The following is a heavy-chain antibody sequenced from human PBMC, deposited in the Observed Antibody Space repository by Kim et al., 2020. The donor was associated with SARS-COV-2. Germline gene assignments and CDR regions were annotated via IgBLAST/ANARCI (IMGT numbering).Heavy chain of an antibody. CDR1: GYTFTGYY. J-gene: IGHJ6*02. CDR2: INPNSGGT. Sequence: ASVKVSCKASGYTFTGYYMHWVRQAPGQGLEWMGRINPNSGGTNYAQKFQGRVTMTRDTSISTAYMELSRLRSDDTAVYYCAREELGVAGFYYYGMDVWGQGTTVTVSS. V-gene: IGHV1-2*06. D-gene: IGHD1-1*01. CDR3: AREELGVAGFYYYGMDV.